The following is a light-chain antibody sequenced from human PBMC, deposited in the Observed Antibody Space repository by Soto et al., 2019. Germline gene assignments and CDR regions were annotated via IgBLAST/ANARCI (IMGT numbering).Light chain of an antibody. V-gene: IGKV3-15*01. CDR1: QSISTN. CDR2: GAS. J-gene: IGKJ1*01. Sequence: EIVMTQSPATLSVSPGERATLSCRASQSISTNLAWYQQRPGQAPRLLFYGASTRATDIPARFSDSGSGTEFTHNISSLQSEDFAVYYCQQYNSWPWTFGQGTKVELK. CDR3: QQYNSWPWT.